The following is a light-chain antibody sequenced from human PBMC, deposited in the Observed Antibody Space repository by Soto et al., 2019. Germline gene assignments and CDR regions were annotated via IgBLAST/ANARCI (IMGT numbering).Light chain of an antibody. CDR1: NSNIGDNY. V-gene: IGLV1-51*01. Sequence: QSGLTQPPSVSAAPGQKVTITCSGSNSNIGDNYVSWYQHVPGTAPKLLIYDNYKRPSGIADRFSGSKSGTSSTLGIAALQTGDEADYYCGTWDSSLRVVVFGGGTKLTVL. J-gene: IGLJ2*01. CDR2: DNY. CDR3: GTWDSSLRVVV.